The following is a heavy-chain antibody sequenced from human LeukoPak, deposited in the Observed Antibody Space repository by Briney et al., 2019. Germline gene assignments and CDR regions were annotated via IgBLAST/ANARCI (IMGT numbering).Heavy chain of an antibody. D-gene: IGHD2-15*01. Sequence: GRSLRLSCAASGFTFSSYGMHWVRQAPGKGLEWVAVISYDGSNKYYADSVKGRFTISRDNSKNTLYLQMNRLRAEDTAVYYCAKGGYCSGGSCYAFDYWGQGTLVTVSS. CDR2: ISYDGSNK. CDR3: AKGGYCSGGSCYAFDY. CDR1: GFTFSSYG. J-gene: IGHJ4*02. V-gene: IGHV3-30*18.